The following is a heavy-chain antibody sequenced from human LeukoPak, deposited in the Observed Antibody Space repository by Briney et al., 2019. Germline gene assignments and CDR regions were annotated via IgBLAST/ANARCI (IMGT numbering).Heavy chain of an antibody. D-gene: IGHD6-13*01. V-gene: IGHV3-11*05. CDR3: AAGTAADY. Sequence: QLVASGGGLIQPGGSLRLSCAASGFTVSSNYMSWVRQAPGKGLEWISYISSSSSYTDYAESVKGRFTISRDNAKSALHLQMNDLRVEDTAVYYCAAGTAADYWGQGTLVIVSS. CDR1: GFTVSSNY. CDR2: ISSSSSYT. J-gene: IGHJ4*02.